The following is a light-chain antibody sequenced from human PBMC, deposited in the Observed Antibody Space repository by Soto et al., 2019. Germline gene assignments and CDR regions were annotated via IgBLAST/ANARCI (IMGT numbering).Light chain of an antibody. J-gene: IGLJ2*01. Sequence: QSVLTQPPSVSGAPGQRVTISCTGSSSNIGAGSDVHWYQQFPGTAPKLLIYDNNNRPSGVPDRFSGSKSGTSASLAITGFQAEDEADYYCQSYDGSLKLFGGGTKVTVL. CDR3: QSYDGSLKL. CDR1: SSNIGAGSD. CDR2: DNN. V-gene: IGLV1-40*01.